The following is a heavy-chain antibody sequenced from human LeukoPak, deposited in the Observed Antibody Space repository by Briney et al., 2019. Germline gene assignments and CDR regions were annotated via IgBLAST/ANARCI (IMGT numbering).Heavy chain of an antibody. CDR2: ISSGSSSI. Sequence: GGSLRLSCAASGFTFSSCSMNWVRQAPGKGLEGVSYISSGSSSIYYADSVKGRFTISRDNAENSLYLQMNSLRDEDTAVYYCARDLGYCTNGVCHTRFDYWGQGTLVTVSS. D-gene: IGHD2-8*01. CDR1: GFTFSSCS. J-gene: IGHJ4*02. V-gene: IGHV3-48*02. CDR3: ARDLGYCTNGVCHTRFDY.